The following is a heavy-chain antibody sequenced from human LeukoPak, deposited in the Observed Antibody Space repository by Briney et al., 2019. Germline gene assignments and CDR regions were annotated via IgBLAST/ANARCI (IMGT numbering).Heavy chain of an antibody. CDR2: INPNSGGT. J-gene: IGHJ6*02. CDR3: ARTGSMDF. V-gene: IGHV1-2*02. CDR1: GYTFTGYY. Sequence: GASVTVSCKASGYTFTGYYIHWVRQAPGQGLEWMGCINPNSGGTKYAQRFQGRVTMTRDTSISTAYMELSRLTSDDTAVYHCARTGSMDFWGQGTTVTVSS. D-gene: IGHD3-10*01.